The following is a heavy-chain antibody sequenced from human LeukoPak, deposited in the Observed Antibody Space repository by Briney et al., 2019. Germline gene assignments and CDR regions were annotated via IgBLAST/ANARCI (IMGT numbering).Heavy chain of an antibody. J-gene: IGHJ4*02. CDR2: ISYDGSNK. Sequence: GRSLRLSCAASGFTFSSYGMHWVRQAPGKGLEWVAVISYDGSNKYYADSVKGRFTISRDNSKNTLYLQMNSLRAEDTAVYYCAKDRDWYYFGYWGQGTLVTVSS. CDR3: AKDRDWYYFGY. V-gene: IGHV3-30*18. CDR1: GFTFSSYG. D-gene: IGHD5-24*01.